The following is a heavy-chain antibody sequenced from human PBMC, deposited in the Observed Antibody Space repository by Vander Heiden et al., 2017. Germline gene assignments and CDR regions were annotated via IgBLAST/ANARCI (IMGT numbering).Heavy chain of an antibody. CDR3: ARDRASLSYYFDY. CDR2: ISSSSSYI. CDR1: GFTFSSYS. V-gene: IGHV3-21*01. D-gene: IGHD3-10*01. J-gene: IGHJ4*02. Sequence: EVQLVESGGGLVKPGGSLRRSCAASGFTFSSYSMNWVRQAPGKGLEWVSSISSSSSYIYYADSVKGRFTISRDNAKNSLYLQMNSLRAEDTAVYYCARDRASLSYYFDYWGQGTLVTVSS.